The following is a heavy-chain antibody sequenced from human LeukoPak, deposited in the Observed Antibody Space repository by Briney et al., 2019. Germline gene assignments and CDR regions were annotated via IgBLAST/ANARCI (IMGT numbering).Heavy chain of an antibody. CDR2: IDYSGIT. Sequence: SETLSLTCTVSGGSISSSSYYWGWIRQPPGKGLEWIGRIDYSGITYYNPSLENRVTILVDTSKNQFSLKLSSVTAADTSVFFCARARGSSSGWGHYYYSLDVWGQGTTVTVSS. CDR3: ARARGSSSGWGHYYYSLDV. J-gene: IGHJ6*02. D-gene: IGHD6-19*01. V-gene: IGHV4-39*07. CDR1: GGSISSSSYY.